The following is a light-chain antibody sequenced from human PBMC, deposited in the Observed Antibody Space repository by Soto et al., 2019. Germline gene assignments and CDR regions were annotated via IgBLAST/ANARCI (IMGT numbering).Light chain of an antibody. V-gene: IGKV3-11*01. J-gene: IGKJ1*01. CDR2: DAS. CDR3: QQRSNWPPWP. Sequence: EIVLTQSPATLSLSPGVRATLSCRASQSVSSYLAWYQQKPGQAPRLLIYDASNMATGIPARFSGSGSGTDFTLTISSLDPEDFAVYYCQQRSNWPPWPFGQGTKGQIK. CDR1: QSVSSY.